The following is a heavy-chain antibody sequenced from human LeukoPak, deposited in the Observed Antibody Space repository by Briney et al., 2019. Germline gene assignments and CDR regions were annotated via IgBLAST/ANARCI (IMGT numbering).Heavy chain of an antibody. CDR2: INSDGSST. CDR3: ARGGAAMAYY. Sequence: SGGSLRLSCGASGITFTDYWMHWVRQAPGKGLVWVSRINSDGSSTIYADSVKGRFTISRDNAKNTLYLQMNSLRVEDTAVYYCARGGAAMAYYWGQGTLVTVSS. CDR1: GITFTDYW. D-gene: IGHD5-18*01. J-gene: IGHJ4*02. V-gene: IGHV3-74*01.